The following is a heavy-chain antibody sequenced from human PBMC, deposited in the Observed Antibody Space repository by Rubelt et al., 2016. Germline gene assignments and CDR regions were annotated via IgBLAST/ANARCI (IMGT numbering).Heavy chain of an antibody. CDR2: IYSSGST. Sequence: QLQLQESGPGLVKPSETLSLNCTVSGGFISSSSTYYWGWIRQPPGKGLEYIGYIYSSGSTYYRPSLKSRVTMSVDTSKNQFSLKLSAVTAADTAMYYCARPQYCGGGCYYAFDIWGQGTMVTVSS. J-gene: IGHJ3*02. D-gene: IGHD2-21*01. V-gene: IGHV4-61*05. CDR1: GGFISSSSTYY. CDR3: ARPQYCGGGCYYAFDI.